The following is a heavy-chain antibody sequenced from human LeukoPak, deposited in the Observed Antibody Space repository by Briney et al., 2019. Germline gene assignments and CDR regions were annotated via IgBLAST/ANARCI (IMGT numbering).Heavy chain of an antibody. CDR3: AKAESESCTGTTCYPFAY. D-gene: IGHD2-2*01. CDR2: IVGGGGSA. J-gene: IGHJ4*02. Sequence: GGSLRLSCAASGFTFSSYAMNWVRRAPGKRLEWVSSIVGGGGSAYYADSVKGRFTISRDNSKNTLYLQMNSLGAEDTAVYYCAKAESESCTGTTCYPFAYWGQGTLVTVSS. V-gene: IGHV3-23*01. CDR1: GFTFSSYA.